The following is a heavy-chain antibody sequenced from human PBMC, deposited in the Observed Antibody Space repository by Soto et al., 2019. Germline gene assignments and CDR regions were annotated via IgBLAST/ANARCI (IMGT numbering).Heavy chain of an antibody. CDR3: ARSEVITGTHDY. CDR2: ISYDGSNN. D-gene: IGHD1-7*01. J-gene: IGHJ4*02. CDR1: GFTFSTYA. Sequence: QVQLVESGGGVVPPGRSLRLSCAASGFTFSTYAMHWVRQAPGKGLEWVADISYDGSNNYYADSVKGRFTISRDNSKNTLYLQMNSLRAEDTAVYYCARSEVITGTHDYWGQGTLVTVSS. V-gene: IGHV3-30-3*01.